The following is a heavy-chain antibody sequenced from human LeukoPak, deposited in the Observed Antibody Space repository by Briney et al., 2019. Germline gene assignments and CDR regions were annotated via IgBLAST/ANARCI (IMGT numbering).Heavy chain of an antibody. CDR2: TYYRSKWYN. Sequence: SQTLSLTCAISGDSVSSNSAAWNWIRQSPSRGLEWLGRTYYRSKWYNDYAVSVKSRITINPDTSKNQFSLQLNSVTPEDTAVYYCARVGYSSGYYVDAFDIWGQGTMVTVSS. J-gene: IGHJ3*02. V-gene: IGHV6-1*01. CDR1: GDSVSSNSAA. CDR3: ARVGYSSGYYVDAFDI. D-gene: IGHD3-22*01.